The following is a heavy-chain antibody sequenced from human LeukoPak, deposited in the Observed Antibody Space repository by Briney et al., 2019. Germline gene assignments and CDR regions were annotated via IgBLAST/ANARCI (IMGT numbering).Heavy chain of an antibody. CDR3: ARLITGSYYYYGMDV. CDR1: GGTFSSYA. J-gene: IGHJ6*02. V-gene: IGHV1-69*13. D-gene: IGHD1-20*01. CDR2: IIPIFGTA. Sequence: GASVKVSFKASGGTFSSYAISWVRQAPGQGLEWMGGIIPIFGTANYAQKFQGRVTITADESTSTAYMELSSLRSEDTAVYYCARLITGSYYYYGMDVWGQGTTVTVSS.